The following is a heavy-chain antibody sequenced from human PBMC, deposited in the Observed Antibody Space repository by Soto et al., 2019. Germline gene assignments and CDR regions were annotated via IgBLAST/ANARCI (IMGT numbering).Heavy chain of an antibody. Sequence: GGSLRLSCAASGFTFSSYGMHWVRQAPGKGLEWVAVISYDGSNKYYADSVKGRFTISRDNAKNSLYLQMNSLRAEDTAVYYCARETVPPWFDPWGQGTLVTVSS. CDR2: ISYDGSNK. CDR3: ARETVPPWFDP. D-gene: IGHD1-1*01. CDR1: GFTFSSYG. V-gene: IGHV3-30*03. J-gene: IGHJ5*02.